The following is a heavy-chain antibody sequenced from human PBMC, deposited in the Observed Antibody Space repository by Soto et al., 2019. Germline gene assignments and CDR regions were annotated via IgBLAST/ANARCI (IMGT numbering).Heavy chain of an antibody. CDR3: ATQTGYCSGGSCYKWFDP. V-gene: IGHV1-24*01. Sequence: GASVKVSCKVSGYTLTELSMHWVRQAPGKGLEWMGGFDPEDGETIYAQKFQGRVTMTEDTSTDTAYMELSSLRSEDTAVYYCATQTGYCSGGSCYKWFDPWGQGTLVTVSS. D-gene: IGHD2-15*01. J-gene: IGHJ5*02. CDR1: GYTLTELS. CDR2: FDPEDGET.